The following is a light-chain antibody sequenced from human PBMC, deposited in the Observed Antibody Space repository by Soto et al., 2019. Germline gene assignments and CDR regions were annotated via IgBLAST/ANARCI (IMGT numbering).Light chain of an antibody. J-gene: IGKJ1*01. V-gene: IGKV3-20*01. CDR3: QQYGSSPPT. CDR1: QSVTGSY. Sequence: EIVLTQSPGTLSLSPGEGATLSCRASQSVTGSYLAWYQQKPGQAPRLLIYGASSRATGIPDRFSGSGSGTDFTLTISRLEPEDVAVYCCQQYGSSPPTFGQGTKVEMK. CDR2: GAS.